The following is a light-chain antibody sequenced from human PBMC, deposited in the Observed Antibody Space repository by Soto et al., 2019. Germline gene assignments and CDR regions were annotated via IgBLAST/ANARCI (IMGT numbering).Light chain of an antibody. CDR1: QSVVDN. CDR3: QQYDVWPPIT. CDR2: RAT. J-gene: IGKJ5*01. Sequence: EVVLTQSPAALSVSPGDTATLSCRASQSVVDNLAWYQQRPGQSPRLLIYRATSRATGVPARFSGSGSGTEFTLTIRSLQSEDLAVYYCQQYDVWPPITFGQGTRLEFK. V-gene: IGKV3-15*01.